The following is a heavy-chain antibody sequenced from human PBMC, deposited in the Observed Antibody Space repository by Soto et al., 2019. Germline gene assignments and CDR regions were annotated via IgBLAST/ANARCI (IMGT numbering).Heavy chain of an antibody. Sequence: GGSLSLSCAASGFTFRDSTLHWIRQASGKGLEWLGRIRSKTDNYATAYAASVNGRFTISRDDSKNTAYLEMNSLKTEDTAVYYCTRHFDGDVRIDDWGQGTLVTVPQ. CDR3: TRHFDGDVRIDD. CDR1: GFTFRDST. V-gene: IGHV3-73*01. D-gene: IGHD4-17*01. CDR2: IRSKTDNYAT. J-gene: IGHJ4*02.